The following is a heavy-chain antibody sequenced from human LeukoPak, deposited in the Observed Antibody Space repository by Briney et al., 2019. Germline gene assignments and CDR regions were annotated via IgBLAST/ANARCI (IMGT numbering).Heavy chain of an antibody. Sequence: PSETLSLTCTVSGGSISIYYWSWIRQPPGKGLEWIGYIHYSGSPNYNPSLKSRVTMSADTSKNQLSLKLNSVTAADTAIYYCARDQGGRIVVPSTYIGGWFDPWGQGTLVTVSS. V-gene: IGHV4-59*01. CDR3: ARDQGGRIVVPSTYIGGWFDP. CDR1: GGSISIYY. J-gene: IGHJ5*02. D-gene: IGHD2-2*01. CDR2: IHYSGSP.